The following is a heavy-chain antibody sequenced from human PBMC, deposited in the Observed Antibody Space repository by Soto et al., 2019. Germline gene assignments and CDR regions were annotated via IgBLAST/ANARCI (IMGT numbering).Heavy chain of an antibody. CDR1: GFTFSTYG. J-gene: IGHJ4*02. CDR3: ARDLIAARPEYYFDS. CDR2: ISYDGINK. Sequence: PGGSLRLSCAASGFTFSTYGMHWARQAPGEGLEWVAVISYDGINKYYVDSVKGRFTISRDNSKNTLYLQMNSLRADDTAVYYCARDLIAARPEYYFDSWGQGTLVTVSS. D-gene: IGHD6-6*01. V-gene: IGHV3-30*03.